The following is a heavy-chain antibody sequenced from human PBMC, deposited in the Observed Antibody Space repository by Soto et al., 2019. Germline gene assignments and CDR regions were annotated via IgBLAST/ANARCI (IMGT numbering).Heavy chain of an antibody. Sequence: XXTLSLTCAVSRVSIISYYWSWVRQLPGXGLEWIGYIXYSGRXNSNHSLQSRVXLSMDTSXRQFSLKLTYVSAEDTAVYYCASYRRETQYFMRLWGKGTPVTVYS. V-gene: IGHV4-59*01. CDR3: ASYRRETQYFMRL. CDR1: RVSIISYY. CDR2: IXYSGRX. J-gene: IGHJ6*03.